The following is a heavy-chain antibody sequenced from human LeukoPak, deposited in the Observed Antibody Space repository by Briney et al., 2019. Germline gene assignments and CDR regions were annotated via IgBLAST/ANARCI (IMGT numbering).Heavy chain of an antibody. CDR2: ISVHNGDT. V-gene: IGHV1-18*01. CDR3: ARDQYDSVWGSHRPYFDY. D-gene: IGHD3-16*01. Sequence: ASVKVSCKASGYTFSSYGISWVRQAPGQGLEWMGWISVHNGDTKYAQKFQDRVIMTTDTSTSTAYMELWDLRSDDTAVYYCARDQYDSVWGSHRPYFDYWGQGTLVTVSS. CDR1: GYTFSSYG. J-gene: IGHJ4*02.